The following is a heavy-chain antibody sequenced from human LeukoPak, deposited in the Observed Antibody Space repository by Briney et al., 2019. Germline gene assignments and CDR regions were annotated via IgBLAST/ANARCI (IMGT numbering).Heavy chain of an antibody. V-gene: IGHV3-23*01. CDR1: GFTFSSYA. CDR3: ARTVGYCSSSSCYTGQINDYYYYGMDV. J-gene: IGHJ6*02. Sequence: HPGGSLRLSCSGFTFSSYAMSWVRQAPGKGLEWVSTISDSGSDTYYADSVKGRFTISRDNSKNTLYLQMEGLRAEDTAVYYCARTVGYCSSSSCYTGQINDYYYYGMDVWGQGTTVTVSS. D-gene: IGHD2-2*02. CDR2: ISDSGSDT.